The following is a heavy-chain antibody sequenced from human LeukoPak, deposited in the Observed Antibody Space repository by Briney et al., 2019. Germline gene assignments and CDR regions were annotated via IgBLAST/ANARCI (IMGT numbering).Heavy chain of an antibody. V-gene: IGHV3-30*03. CDR1: GFTFSRHA. J-gene: IGHJ6*04. CDR3: ATWNIVVVPAASYGMDV. D-gene: IGHD2-2*01. Sequence: QTGGSLRLSCAASGFTFSRHAMHWVRQTPGKGLEWVAVISSDGRDKHYADSVKGRFTISRDNSRNTLYLQMNSLRPEDTAVYYCATWNIVVVPAASYGMDVWGKGTTVTVSS. CDR2: ISSDGRDK.